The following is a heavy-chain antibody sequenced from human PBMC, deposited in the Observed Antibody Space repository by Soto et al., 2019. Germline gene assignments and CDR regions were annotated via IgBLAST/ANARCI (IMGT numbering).Heavy chain of an antibody. V-gene: IGHV3-23*01. J-gene: IGHJ4*02. D-gene: IGHD4-17*01. CDR3: AKDYSTVTTDPLSVVLFDY. Sequence: VQLLESGGGLVQPGGSLRLSCAASGFTFSSYAMSWVRQAPGKGLEWVSIITSDGRTYYADSVKGRFTISRDNSKNTVYLQMNSLRAEDTPVYYCAKDYSTVTTDPLSVVLFDYWGQGALVTVSS. CDR1: GFTFSSYA. CDR2: IITSDGRT.